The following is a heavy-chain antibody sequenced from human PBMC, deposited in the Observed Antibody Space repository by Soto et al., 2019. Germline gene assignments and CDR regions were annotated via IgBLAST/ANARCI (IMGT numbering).Heavy chain of an antibody. Sequence: GGSLRLSCAASGFTFSSYGMHWVRQAPGKGLEWVAVISYDGSNKYYADSVKGRFTISRDNSKNTLYLQMNSLRAEDTAVYYCAKDAAHLPGAFDIWGQGTLVTVSS. CDR2: ISYDGSNK. CDR3: AKDAAHLPGAFDI. V-gene: IGHV3-30*18. CDR1: GFTFSSYG. D-gene: IGHD2-8*02. J-gene: IGHJ4*02.